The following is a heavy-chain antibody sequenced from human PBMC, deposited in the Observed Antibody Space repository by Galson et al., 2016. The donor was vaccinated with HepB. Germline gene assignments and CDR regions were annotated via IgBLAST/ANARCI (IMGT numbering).Heavy chain of an antibody. CDR2: IFHSGSV. J-gene: IGHJ4*02. V-gene: IGHV4-4*02. CDR1: GGSISSSDW. Sequence: SETLSLTCAVSGGSISSSDWWTWVRQPPGQGLEWIGQIFHSGSVNYTPSLESRVTISVDTSNNHFSLRLTSVTAADTALYYCARQYRGGPSDYWGQGTLVTVSS. D-gene: IGHD5-12*01. CDR3: ARQYRGGPSDY.